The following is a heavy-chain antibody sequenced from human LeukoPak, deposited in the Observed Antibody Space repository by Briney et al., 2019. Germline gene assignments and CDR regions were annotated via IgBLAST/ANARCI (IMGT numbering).Heavy chain of an antibody. CDR3: ARPRYCSSTSCYPFDI. V-gene: IGHV4-34*01. J-gene: IGHJ3*02. CDR2: INHSGST. CDR1: GGSFSGYY. Sequence: PSETLSLTCAVYGGSFSGYYWSWIRQPPGKGLEWIGEINHSGSTNYNPSLKSRVTISVDTSKNQFSLKLSSVTAADTAVYYCARPRYCSSTSCYPFDIWGQGTMVTVPS. D-gene: IGHD2-2*01.